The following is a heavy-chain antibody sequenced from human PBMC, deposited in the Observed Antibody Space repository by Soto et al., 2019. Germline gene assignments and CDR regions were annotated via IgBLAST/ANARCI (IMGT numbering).Heavy chain of an antibody. J-gene: IGHJ4*02. Sequence: QVQLQESGPGLVKPSETLSLTCSVSGGSIGSYYWSWIRQPPGKGLEWIGYIYYSGSTNYNPSIKCGVTISVDTSKNQFSLKLSSVTAADTAVYYCARGGWRQIDYWGQGTLVTVSS. CDR2: IYYSGST. V-gene: IGHV4-59*08. CDR1: GGSIGSYY. D-gene: IGHD3-3*01. CDR3: ARGGWRQIDY.